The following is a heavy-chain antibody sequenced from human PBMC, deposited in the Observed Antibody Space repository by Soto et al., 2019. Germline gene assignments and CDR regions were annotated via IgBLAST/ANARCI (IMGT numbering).Heavy chain of an antibody. CDR2: IAYDGSNK. V-gene: IGHV3-30-3*01. CDR1: GFSISRSA. J-gene: IGHJ5*02. Sequence: QVQLVESGGGVVQPGGSLRLSCAASGFSISRSAMHWVRQAPGKGLEWVAVIAYDGSNKWYGDSVKGRFTTSRDNSKNTLYLQMNSLSGEVTAVYYCARDLQEGADYGNWFAPWGQGTLVTVSS. D-gene: IGHD3-16*01. CDR3: ARDLQEGADYGNWFAP.